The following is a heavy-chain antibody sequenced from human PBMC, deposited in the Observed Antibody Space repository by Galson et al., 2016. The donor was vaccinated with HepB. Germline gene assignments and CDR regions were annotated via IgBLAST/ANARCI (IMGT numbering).Heavy chain of an antibody. CDR3: ARQYRSSSFYYGTDV. V-gene: IGHV6-1*01. J-gene: IGHJ6*02. CDR1: GDSVSSNSAT. D-gene: IGHD6-6*01. Sequence: CAISGDSVSSNSATWNWISQSPSRGLEWLGRTYYRSKWYNDYAVSVKSRGTINPDTSTNQFSLHLNSVTPEDTAVYYCARQYRSSSFYYGTDVWGQGTTVTVSS. CDR2: TYYRSKWYN.